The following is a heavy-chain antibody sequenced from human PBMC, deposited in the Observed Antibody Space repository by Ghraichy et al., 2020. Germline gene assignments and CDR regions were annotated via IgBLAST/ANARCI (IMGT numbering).Heavy chain of an antibody. CDR1: GFTFNDYW. Sequence: GEPLNISCAASGFTFNDYWMSWVRQAPGKGLEWVAHIKEDGSEKYYVGPVKGRFTISRDNAKNSLYLQMNSLRAEDTAVYYCAREHWSFNYWGQGTLVTVSS. CDR2: IKEDGSEK. CDR3: AREHWSFNY. V-gene: IGHV3-7*03. J-gene: IGHJ4*02. D-gene: IGHD2-8*02.